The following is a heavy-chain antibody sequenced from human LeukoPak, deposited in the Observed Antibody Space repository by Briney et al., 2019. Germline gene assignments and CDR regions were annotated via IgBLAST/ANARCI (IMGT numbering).Heavy chain of an antibody. CDR1: GFAFSGFW. CDR3: ARDLSGRYAFDI. D-gene: IGHD3-10*01. CDR2: IKPDGSDK. V-gene: IGHV3-7*01. Sequence: GGSLRLSCAASGFAFSGFWMYWVRQAPGKGLEWVANIKPDGSDKYYVDSVKGRFTISRDNAKNSLYLQMNSLRDEDTAVYYCARDLSGRYAFDIWGQGTMVTVSS. J-gene: IGHJ3*02.